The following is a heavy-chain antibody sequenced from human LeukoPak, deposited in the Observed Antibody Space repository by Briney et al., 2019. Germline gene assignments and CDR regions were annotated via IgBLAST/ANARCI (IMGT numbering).Heavy chain of an antibody. D-gene: IGHD3-22*01. CDR2: ISSGSIYI. V-gene: IGHV3-21*01. CDR3: ARETNTSDTSGYIRADVRRDDY. CDR1: RFTFSSYS. J-gene: IGHJ4*02. Sequence: GGSLRLSCEASRFTFSSYSMNWVRQAPGKGLEWVSSISSGSIYIYYADSVKGRFTISRDNARNSLYLQMNSLRAEDTAVYYCARETNTSDTSGYIRADVRRDDYWGQGTLVTVSS.